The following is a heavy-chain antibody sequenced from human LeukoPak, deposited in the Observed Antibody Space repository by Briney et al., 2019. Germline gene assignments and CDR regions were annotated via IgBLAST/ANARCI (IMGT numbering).Heavy chain of an antibody. D-gene: IGHD6-13*01. Sequence: DSVKVSCKASGYTFTSYGISWVRQAPGQGLEWMGWISAYNGNTNYAQKLQGRVTMTTDTSTSTAYMELRSLRSDDTAVYYCARGTIAAAGTDYYYYGMDVWGQGTTVTVSS. CDR3: ARGTIAAAGTDYYYYGMDV. V-gene: IGHV1-18*01. J-gene: IGHJ6*02. CDR2: ISAYNGNT. CDR1: GYTFTSYG.